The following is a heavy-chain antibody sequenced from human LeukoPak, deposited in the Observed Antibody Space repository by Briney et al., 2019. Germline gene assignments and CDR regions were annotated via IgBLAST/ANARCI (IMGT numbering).Heavy chain of an antibody. D-gene: IGHD6-19*01. J-gene: IGHJ3*02. CDR1: GGSISSYY. V-gene: IGHV4-59*01. Sequence: SETLSLTCTVSGGSISSYYWSWIRQPPGKRLEWIGYVYYSGSTNYNPSLKNRITISVDASKNQFFLMLNSVTAADTAVYYCARGTAVAGMDHPRDAFDIWGRGTMVTVSS. CDR2: VYYSGST. CDR3: ARGTAVAGMDHPRDAFDI.